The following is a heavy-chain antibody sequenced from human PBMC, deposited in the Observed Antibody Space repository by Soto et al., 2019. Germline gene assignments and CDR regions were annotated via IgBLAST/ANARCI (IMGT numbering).Heavy chain of an antibody. Sequence: QVQLVESGGGLVKPGESLRLSCAASGFTFSDYYMGWIRQAPGKGLEWISDMSPSGSSIYYADSVKGRFTISRDNAKNSLYLQMNSLRAEDTAVYYCARVDTIFGVVLIGAFDIWGQGTMVSVSS. CDR3: ARVDTIFGVVLIGAFDI. J-gene: IGHJ3*02. V-gene: IGHV3-11*01. D-gene: IGHD3-3*01. CDR1: GFTFSDYY. CDR2: MSPSGSSI.